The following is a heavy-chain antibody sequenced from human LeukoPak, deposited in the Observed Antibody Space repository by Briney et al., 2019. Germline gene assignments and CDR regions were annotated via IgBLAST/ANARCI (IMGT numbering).Heavy chain of an antibody. CDR3: AREERYPAPIRVY. J-gene: IGHJ4*02. Sequence: PSETLSLTCSVSGGSISSSSYYWGWIRQPPGKGLEWIGSIYYSGNTYYNPSLKSRVTISVDTSKKQFSLKLISVTAADTAVYYCAREERYPAPIRVYWGQGTLVTVSS. D-gene: IGHD1-26*01. CDR1: GGSISSSSYY. CDR2: IYYSGNT. V-gene: IGHV4-39*07.